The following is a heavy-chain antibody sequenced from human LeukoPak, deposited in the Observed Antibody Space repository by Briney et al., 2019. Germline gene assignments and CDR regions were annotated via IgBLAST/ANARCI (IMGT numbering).Heavy chain of an antibody. CDR1: GFTFSSYR. CDR2: ISYDGSNK. CDR3: AKEYPSSSWYGDYFDY. D-gene: IGHD6-13*01. J-gene: IGHJ4*02. V-gene: IGHV3-30*18. Sequence: GGSLRLSCAASGFTFSSYRKHWVRQAPGKGLEWVAVISYDGSNKYYADSVKGRFTISRDNSKNTLYLQMNSLRAEDTAVYYCAKEYPSSSWYGDYFDYWGQGTLVTVSS.